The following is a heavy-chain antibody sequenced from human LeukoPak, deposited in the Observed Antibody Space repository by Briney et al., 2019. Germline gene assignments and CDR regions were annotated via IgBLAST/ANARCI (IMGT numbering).Heavy chain of an antibody. D-gene: IGHD5-12*01. CDR2: IYASGST. CDR3: ARRATMLAGGYFDY. V-gene: IGHV4-4*09. J-gene: IGHJ4*02. Sequence: SETLSLTCTVSGGSISSYYWSWIRQPPGKGLEWIGYIYASGSTTYNPSLKSRVSISIDTSKNQFSLKLSSVTAADTAVYYCARRATMLAGGYFDYWGQGTLVSVSS. CDR1: GGSISSYY.